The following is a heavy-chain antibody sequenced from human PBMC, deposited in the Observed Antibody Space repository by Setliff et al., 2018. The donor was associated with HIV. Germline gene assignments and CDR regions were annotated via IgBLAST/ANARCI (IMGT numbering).Heavy chain of an antibody. D-gene: IGHD1-26*01. CDR2: IHQSGTA. J-gene: IGHJ4*01. CDR3: ARQVGEGKWYLDS. CDR1: GVSVNNDDDY. Sequence: SETLSLTCAVSGVSVNNDDDYWGWIRQPPGKGLEWIAIIHQSGTAHKRPSLKSRVTISIDTSENLFSLKLSGVTAADTAIYYCARQVGEGKWYLDSWGHGALVTV. V-gene: IGHV4-39*01.